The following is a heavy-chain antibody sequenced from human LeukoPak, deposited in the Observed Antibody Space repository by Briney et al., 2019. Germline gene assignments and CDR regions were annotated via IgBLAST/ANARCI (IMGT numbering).Heavy chain of an antibody. CDR2: IYHSGST. CDR3: AVGVGRDYFDY. Sequence: SQTLSLTCAVSGVSISSGGYSWSWIRQPPGKGLEWTGYIYHSGSTYYNPSLKSRVTISVDRSKNQFSLKLSSVTAADTAVYYCAVGVGRDYFDYWGQGTLVTVSS. D-gene: IGHD1-26*01. V-gene: IGHV4-30-2*01. CDR1: GVSISSGGYS. J-gene: IGHJ4*02.